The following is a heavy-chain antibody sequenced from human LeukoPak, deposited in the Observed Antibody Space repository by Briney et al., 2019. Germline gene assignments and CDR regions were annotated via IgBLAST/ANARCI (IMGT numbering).Heavy chain of an antibody. D-gene: IGHD3-22*01. CDR1: GGSISSSSYY. CDR2: IYYSGST. V-gene: IGHV4-39*07. CDR3: ARVYYDSSGYYYWFDP. J-gene: IGHJ5*02. Sequence: PSETLSLTCTVSGGSISSSSYYWGWIRQPPGKGLEWIGSIYYSGSTYYNPSLKSRVTISVDTSKNQFSLKLSSVTAADTAVYYCARVYYDSSGYYYWFDPWGQGTLVTVSS.